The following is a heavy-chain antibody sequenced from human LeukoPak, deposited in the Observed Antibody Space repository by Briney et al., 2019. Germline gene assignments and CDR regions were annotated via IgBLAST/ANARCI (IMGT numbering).Heavy chain of an antibody. CDR1: GYTFTVYY. Sequence: ASVKVSCKASGYTFTVYYVHWVRQAPGQGLKWMGWINPNSGDTNFAQKFQGRVTMTRDTSISTAYMELSRLRSDDTAVYYCARGDNYDILTGYQTPSHLSDYWGQGTLVTVSS. CDR3: ARGDNYDILTGYQTPSHLSDY. J-gene: IGHJ4*02. D-gene: IGHD3-9*01. V-gene: IGHV1-2*02. CDR2: INPNSGDT.